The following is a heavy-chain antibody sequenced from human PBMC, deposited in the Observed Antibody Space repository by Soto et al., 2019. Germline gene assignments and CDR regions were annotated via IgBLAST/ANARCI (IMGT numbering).Heavy chain of an antibody. J-gene: IGHJ5*02. CDR1: GGSFSGYY. V-gene: IGHV4-34*01. CDR2: INHSGST. CDR3: ARERNVWSGYYHHQNWFDP. Sequence: PSETLSLTCAVYGGSFSGYYWSWIRQPPGKGLEWIGEINHSGSTNYNPSLKSRVTISVDTSKNQFSLKLSSVTAADTAVYYCARERNVWSGYYHHQNWFDPWGQGTLVTVSS. D-gene: IGHD3-3*01.